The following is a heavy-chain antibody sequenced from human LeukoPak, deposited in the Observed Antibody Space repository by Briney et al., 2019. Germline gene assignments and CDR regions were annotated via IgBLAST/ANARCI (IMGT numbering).Heavy chain of an antibody. D-gene: IGHD7-27*01. J-gene: IGHJ3*01. V-gene: IGHV3-48*01. CDR2: IESTSSTI. CDR1: GFSFSNYN. Sequence: GGSLRLSCAASGFSFSNYNMNWVRQAPGKGLEWVSDIESTSSTIYSAYSVKGRFITTCDNAKSSLYLQMNSLRAEDTAVYYCARESPWGFDAFDVWGQGPVVTVPS. CDR3: ARESPWGFDAFDV.